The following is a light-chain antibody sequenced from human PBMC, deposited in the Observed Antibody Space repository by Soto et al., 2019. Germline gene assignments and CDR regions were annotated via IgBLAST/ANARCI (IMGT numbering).Light chain of an antibody. V-gene: IGKV1-5*03. CDR3: QQSRT. Sequence: DIQMTQSPSTLSASVGDRVTITCRASQSISSWLAWYQQKPGKAPKLLISKTSSLESGVPSRFSGRGSGTEFTLTISSLQPDDFATYYCQQSRTCGQGNKVELK. J-gene: IGKJ1*01. CDR2: KTS. CDR1: QSISSW.